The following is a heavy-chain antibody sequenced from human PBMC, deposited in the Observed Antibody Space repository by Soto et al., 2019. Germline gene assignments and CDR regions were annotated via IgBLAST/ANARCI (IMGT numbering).Heavy chain of an antibody. Sequence: GGSLRLSCAASGFTFSSYGMHWVRQAPGKGLEWVAVIWYDGSNKYYAGSVKGRFTISRDNSKNTLYLQMNSLRAEDTAVYYCARDHGYYDSSGYPPGYWGPGTLVTVSS. V-gene: IGHV3-33*01. CDR2: IWYDGSNK. CDR3: ARDHGYYDSSGYPPGY. CDR1: GFTFSSYG. D-gene: IGHD3-22*01. J-gene: IGHJ4*02.